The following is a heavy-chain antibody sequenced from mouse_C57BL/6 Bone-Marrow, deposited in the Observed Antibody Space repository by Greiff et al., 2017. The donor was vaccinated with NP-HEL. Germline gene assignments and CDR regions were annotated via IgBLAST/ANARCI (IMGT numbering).Heavy chain of an antibody. CDR1: GYTFTDYA. D-gene: IGHD3-1*01. J-gene: IGHJ2*01. CDR3: ARLGYYFDY. V-gene: IGHV1-67*01. CDR2: ISTYYGDA. Sequence: VMLVESGPELVRPGVSVKISCKGSGYTFTDYAMHWVKQSHAKSLEWIGVISTYYGDASYNQKFKDKAIMTVDKSSSTAYMELARLTSEDSAVYYCARLGYYFDYWGQGTTLTVSS.